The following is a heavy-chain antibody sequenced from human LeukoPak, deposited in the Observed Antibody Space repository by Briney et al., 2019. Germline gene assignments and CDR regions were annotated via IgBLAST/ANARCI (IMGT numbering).Heavy chain of an antibody. CDR3: ARGYDFWSGYYQNWFDP. CDR1: GGSISSGDYY. J-gene: IGHJ5*02. V-gene: IGHV4-30-4*08. CDR2: IYYSGST. D-gene: IGHD3-3*01. Sequence: SQTLSLICTVSGGSISSGDYYWSWIRQPPGKGLEWIGYIYYSGSTYYNPSLKSRVTISVDTSKNQFSLKLSSVTAADTAVYYCARGYDFWSGYYQNWFDPWGQGTLVTVSS.